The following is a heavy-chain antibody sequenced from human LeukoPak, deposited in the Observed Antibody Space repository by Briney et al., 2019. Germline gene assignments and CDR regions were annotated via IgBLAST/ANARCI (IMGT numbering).Heavy chain of an antibody. Sequence: ASVKVSCRASGYTFTAYYTHWVRQAPGQGLEWMGRINPNSGGTDSTQNFQGRVTMTRDTSMNTAYMEFSSLRSDDTALYYCARELSGISSATDAFDMWGQGAMVTVSS. D-gene: IGHD1-14*01. CDR2: INPNSGGT. CDR1: GYTFTAYY. V-gene: IGHV1-2*06. CDR3: ARELSGISSATDAFDM. J-gene: IGHJ3*02.